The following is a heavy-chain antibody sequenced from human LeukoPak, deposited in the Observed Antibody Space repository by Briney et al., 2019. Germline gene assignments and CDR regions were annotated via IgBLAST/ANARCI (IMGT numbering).Heavy chain of an antibody. CDR3: ARRGTGWFDQEGFDY. D-gene: IGHD3-10*01. CDR2: IYYSGST. CDR1: GGSISSSSYY. Sequence: SETLSLTCTVSGGSISSSSYYWGWIRQPPGKGLEWIGSIYYSGSTYYNPSLKSRVTISVDTSKNQFSLKLSSVTAADTAVYYCARRGTGWFDQEGFDYWGQGTLVTVSS. V-gene: IGHV4-39*07. J-gene: IGHJ4*02.